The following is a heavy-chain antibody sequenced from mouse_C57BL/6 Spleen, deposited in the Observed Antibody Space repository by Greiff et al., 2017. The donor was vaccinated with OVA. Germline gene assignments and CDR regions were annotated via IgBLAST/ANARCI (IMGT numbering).Heavy chain of an antibody. CDR1: GYTFTSYW. CDR3: ASDYDGSSYAMDY. Sequence: QVQLQQPGAELVKPGASVKMSCKASGYTFTSYWITWVKQRPGQGLEWIGDIYPGSGSTNYNEKFKSKATLTVDTSSSTAYMQLSSLTSEDSAVNYYASDYDGSSYAMDYWGQGTSVTVSS. CDR2: IYPGSGST. D-gene: IGHD1-1*01. V-gene: IGHV1-55*01. J-gene: IGHJ4*01.